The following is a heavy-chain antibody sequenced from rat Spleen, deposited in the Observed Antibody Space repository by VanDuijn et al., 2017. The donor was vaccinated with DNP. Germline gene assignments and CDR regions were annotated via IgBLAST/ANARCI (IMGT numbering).Heavy chain of an antibody. CDR3: ASSWVGVRGIWFAF. V-gene: IGHV1-43*01. CDR2: INTGSGGT. Sequence: QVQLQQSGGELAKPGSSVKISCKASGYTFTSYYIGWIKQTTGQGLEYFGYINTGSGGTNYNEKFKGKAALTVDKSSSTAFMQLSSLTPDDSAVYYCASSWVGVRGIWFAFWGQGTLVTVSS. D-gene: IGHD4-3*01. CDR1: GYTFTSYY. J-gene: IGHJ3*01.